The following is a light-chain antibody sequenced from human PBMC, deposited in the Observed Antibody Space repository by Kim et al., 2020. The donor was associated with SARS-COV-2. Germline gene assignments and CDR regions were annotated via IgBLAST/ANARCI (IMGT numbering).Light chain of an antibody. CDR3: QQYLTSPLS. V-gene: IGKV3-20*01. CDR1: HSFRSVY. J-gene: IGKJ4*01. Sequence: AQGEGAPPSCRASHSFRSVYLACYQQTPGQAPRLLRYGASNRDTGIPDRFSGSGAGTEISLTISRLEPEEFAVYYCQQYLTSPLSFGGGTKVDIK. CDR2: GAS.